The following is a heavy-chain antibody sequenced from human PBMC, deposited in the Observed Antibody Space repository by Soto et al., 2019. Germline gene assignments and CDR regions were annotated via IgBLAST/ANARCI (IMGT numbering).Heavy chain of an antibody. D-gene: IGHD3-22*01. J-gene: IGHJ4*02. CDR2: IWLDGSNK. V-gene: IGHV3-33*01. CDR3: ARKSDSLIDY. Sequence: QVQLVESGGGVVQPGRSLRLSCATSGFPFRSYDIHWVRQAPGKGLEWVAVIWLDGSNKYYADSVRGRFTISRDNSNHTVYLEMNSLRAEDSAVYYCARKSDSLIDYWGQGILVTVST. CDR1: GFPFRSYD.